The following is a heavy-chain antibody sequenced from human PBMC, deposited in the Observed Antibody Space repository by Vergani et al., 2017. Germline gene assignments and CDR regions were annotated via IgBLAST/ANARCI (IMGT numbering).Heavy chain of an antibody. CDR3: ARDLLGYCSGGSCYSADY. CDR1: GYTFTSYG. Sequence: QVQLVQSGAEVKKPGASVKVSCKASGYTFTSYGISWVRQAPGQGLEWMGWISAYNGNTNNAQKLQGRVTMTTDTSTSTAYMELRSLRSDDTAVYYCARDLLGYCSGGSCYSADYWGQGTLVTVSS. D-gene: IGHD2-15*01. CDR2: ISAYNGNT. J-gene: IGHJ4*02. V-gene: IGHV1-18*01.